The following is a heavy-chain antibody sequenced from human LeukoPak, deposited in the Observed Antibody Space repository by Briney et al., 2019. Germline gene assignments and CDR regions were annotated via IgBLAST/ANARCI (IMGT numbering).Heavy chain of an antibody. J-gene: IGHJ3*01. V-gene: IGHV1-69*13. CDR1: GGPFSRCA. CDR3: ARDPGAPVRAVDV. D-gene: IGHD3-10*01. Sequence: SVKVSCKASGGPFSRCAFSWVRQAPGQGLEWMGGITPIDGTANFAQKFQGRVTITADESTSTAYMQLSSLRSEDTAVYYCARDPGAPVRAVDVWGQGTMVTVSS. CDR2: ITPIDGTA.